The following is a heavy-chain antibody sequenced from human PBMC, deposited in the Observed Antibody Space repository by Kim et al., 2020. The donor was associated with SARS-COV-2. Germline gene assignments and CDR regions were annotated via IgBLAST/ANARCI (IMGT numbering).Heavy chain of an antibody. CDR2: IYYSGST. Sequence: SETLSLTCTVSGGSISSSSYYWGWIRQPPGKGLEWIGSIYYSGSTYYNPSLKSRVTISVDTSKNQFSLKLSSVTAADTAVYYCARGRGYGSGSYYSFRQSGVVFNWFDPWGQGTLVTVSS. J-gene: IGHJ5*02. V-gene: IGHV4-39*07. CDR1: GGSISSSSYY. D-gene: IGHD3-10*01. CDR3: ARGRGYGSGSYYSFRQSGVVFNWFDP.